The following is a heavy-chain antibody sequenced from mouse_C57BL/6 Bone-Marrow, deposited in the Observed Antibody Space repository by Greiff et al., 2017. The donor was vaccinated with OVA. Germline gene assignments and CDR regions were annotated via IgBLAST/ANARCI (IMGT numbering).Heavy chain of an antibody. CDR2: IDPANGNT. D-gene: IGHD1-1*01. V-gene: IGHV14-3*01. J-gene: IGHJ3*01. CDR3: ASYYGSSEGWFAY. Sequence: EVNVVESVAELVRPGASVKLSCTASGFNIKNTYMHWVKQRPEQGLEWIGRIDPANGNTKYAPKFQGKATITADTSSNTAYLQLSSLTSEDTAIYYCASYYGSSEGWFAYWGQGTLVTVSA. CDR1: GFNIKNTY.